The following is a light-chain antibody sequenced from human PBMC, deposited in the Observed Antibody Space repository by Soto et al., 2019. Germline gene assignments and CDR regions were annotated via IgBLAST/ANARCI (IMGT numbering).Light chain of an antibody. Sequence: DNVFTHSPGTVSLSPGERATLSCRASQSISSPYLAWYQQKPGQAPRLLIDGASSRATGVPDRFSGSGSGTEFTLTISGLQPGDSATYYCQQYNSYSPTFGQGTKVDIK. CDR2: GAS. CDR1: QSISSPY. V-gene: IGKV3-20*01. CDR3: QQYNSYSPT. J-gene: IGKJ1*01.